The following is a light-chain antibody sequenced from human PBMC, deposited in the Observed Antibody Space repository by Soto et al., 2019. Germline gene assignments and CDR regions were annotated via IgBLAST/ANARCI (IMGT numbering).Light chain of an antibody. V-gene: IGKV4-1*01. Sequence: DIVMTQSPDSLTVSFGERATINCKSSQSLLYSSNNKTYLTWYQHRPGQSPKMLIFWASARESGVPDRFAGSGSETDFTLTISSLQAEDAAVYYCQQYYSDFFTFGQGTRLEIK. CDR3: QQYYSDFFT. CDR1: QSLLYSSNNKTY. CDR2: WAS. J-gene: IGKJ2*01.